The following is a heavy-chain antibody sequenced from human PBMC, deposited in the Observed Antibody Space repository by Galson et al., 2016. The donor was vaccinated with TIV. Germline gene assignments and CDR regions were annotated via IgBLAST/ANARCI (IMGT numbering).Heavy chain of an antibody. CDR1: GFSISSNY. V-gene: IGHV3-66*02. CDR2: IYGGGGT. J-gene: IGHJ6*02. Sequence: SLRLSCAASGFSISSNYMNWVRQAPGKGLEWVSFIYGGGGTDYADSVRGRFTISRDDSKNTLYLQMNSLRTEDTAVYYCARDRLLSKTPVTTGYGMDVWGQGTTVTVSS. D-gene: IGHD4-17*01. CDR3: ARDRLLSKTPVTTGYGMDV.